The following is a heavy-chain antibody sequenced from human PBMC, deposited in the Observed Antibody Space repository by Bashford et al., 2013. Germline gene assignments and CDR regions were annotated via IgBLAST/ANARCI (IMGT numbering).Heavy chain of an antibody. CDR2: INPNSGGT. D-gene: IGHD6-13*01. V-gene: IGHV1-2*02. Sequence: WVRQAPGQGLEWMGWINPNSGGTNYAQKFQGRVTMTRDTSISTAYMELSRLRSDDTAVYYCARGPAAGTPFDYWGQGTLVTVSS. J-gene: IGHJ4*02. CDR3: ARGPAAGTPFDY.